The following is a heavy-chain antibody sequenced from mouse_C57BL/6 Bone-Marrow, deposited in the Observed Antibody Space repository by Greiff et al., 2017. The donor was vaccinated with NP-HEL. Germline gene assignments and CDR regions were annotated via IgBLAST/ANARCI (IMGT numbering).Heavy chain of an antibody. Sequence: VQLQQSGPELVKPGASVKISCKASGYTFTDYYMNWVKQSHGKSLEWIGDINPNNGGTSYNQKFKDKATLTVDKSSSTAYMELRSLTSEDSACYYCAREGDEYDPAYWGKGTRVTVSA. CDR1: GYTFTDYY. V-gene: IGHV1-26*01. D-gene: IGHD2-4*01. CDR2: INPNNGGT. J-gene: IGHJ3*01. CDR3: AREGDEYDPAY.